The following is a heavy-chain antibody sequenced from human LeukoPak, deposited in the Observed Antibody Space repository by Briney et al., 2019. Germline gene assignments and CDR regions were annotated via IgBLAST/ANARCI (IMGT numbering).Heavy chain of an antibody. CDR3: ARDRFGYYDYVWGSYSPAAY. D-gene: IGHD3-16*01. CDR1: GYTFTSYY. Sequence: ASVKVSCKASGYTFTSYYMHWVRQAPGQGLEWMGIINPSGGSTSYAQKFQGRVTMTRDTSTSTVYMELSSLRSEDTAVYYCARDRFGYYDYVWGSYSPAAYWGQGTLVTVSS. V-gene: IGHV1-46*01. CDR2: INPSGGST. J-gene: IGHJ4*02.